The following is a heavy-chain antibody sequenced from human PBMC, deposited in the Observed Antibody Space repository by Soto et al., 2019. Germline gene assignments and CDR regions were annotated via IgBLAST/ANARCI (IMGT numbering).Heavy chain of an antibody. D-gene: IGHD5-18*01. V-gene: IGHV1-69*13. Sequence: SGKVSCKASGGSFTYTLSWVRQAPGQGLEWMGGIIPIFGATNYAQKFQGRVTITADESTKTAYMELSTLRSEDTAVYYCARLHSHGTYGMDVWGQWTTVPSP. J-gene: IGHJ6*02. CDR2: IIPIFGAT. CDR3: ARLHSHGTYGMDV. CDR1: GGSFTYT.